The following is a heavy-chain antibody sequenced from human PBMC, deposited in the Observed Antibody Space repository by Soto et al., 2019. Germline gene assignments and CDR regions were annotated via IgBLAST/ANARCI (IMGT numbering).Heavy chain of an antibody. D-gene: IGHD6-19*01. V-gene: IGHV4-34*01. Sequence: LSLPCAVYGGSFSGYYWSWIRQPPGKGLEWIGEINHSGVTNYKPSLKRRVTISVDTSKNQFSLQLKSVTAADTALYYCARFSGSYYYAMDVWGQGSTVTVSS. CDR3: ARFSGSYYYAMDV. J-gene: IGHJ6*02. CDR1: GGSFSGYY. CDR2: INHSGVT.